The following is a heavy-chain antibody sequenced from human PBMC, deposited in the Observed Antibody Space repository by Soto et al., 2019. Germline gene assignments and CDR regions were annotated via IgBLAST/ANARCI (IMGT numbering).Heavy chain of an antibody. CDR1: GFTFSSYS. Sequence: EVQLVESGGGLVKPGGSLRLSCAASGFTFSSYSMNWVRQAPGKGLEWVSSISSSSSYIYYADSVKGRFTISRDNAKNSLYLQMNSLRAEDTAVYYCARERAGYCSGGSCPSDAFDIWGQGTMVTVPS. J-gene: IGHJ3*02. V-gene: IGHV3-21*01. CDR3: ARERAGYCSGGSCPSDAFDI. D-gene: IGHD2-15*01. CDR2: ISSSSSYI.